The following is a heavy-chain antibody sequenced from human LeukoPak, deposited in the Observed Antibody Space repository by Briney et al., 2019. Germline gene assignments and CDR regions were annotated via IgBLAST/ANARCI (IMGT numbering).Heavy chain of an antibody. V-gene: IGHV3-23*01. Sequence: PGGSLRLSCAASGFTFSSYAMSWVRQAPGKGLEWVSAISGSGSCTYYADSVKGRFTISRDNAKNSLYLQMNSLRAEDTAVYYCARDQYSSGWQYYYGMDVWGQGTTVTVSS. CDR2: ISGSGSCT. J-gene: IGHJ6*02. CDR1: GFTFSSYA. CDR3: ARDQYSSGWQYYYGMDV. D-gene: IGHD6-19*01.